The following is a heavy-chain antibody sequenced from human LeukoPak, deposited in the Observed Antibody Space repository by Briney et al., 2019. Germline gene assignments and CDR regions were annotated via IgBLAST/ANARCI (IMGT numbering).Heavy chain of an antibody. J-gene: IGHJ6*03. V-gene: IGHV1-69-2*01. CDR2: VDPEDGET. CDR3: ATGKGDYYYYMDV. Sequence: ASVKVSCKVSGYTLTDYYMHWVQQAPGKGLEWMGLVDPEDGETIYAEKLQGRVTTTADTSTDTAYMELSSLRSEDTAVYYCATGKGDYYYYMDVWGKGTTVTVSS. CDR1: GYTLTDYY.